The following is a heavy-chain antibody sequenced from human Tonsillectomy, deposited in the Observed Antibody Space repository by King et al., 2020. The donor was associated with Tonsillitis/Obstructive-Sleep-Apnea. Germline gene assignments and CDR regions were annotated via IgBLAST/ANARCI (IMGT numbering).Heavy chain of an antibody. CDR1: GGSFSGYY. Sequence: VQLQQWGAGLLKPSETLSLTCAVYGGSFSGYYWSWIRQPPGKGLEWIGEINHSGSTNYNPSLKSRVTISVDTSKNKFSLKLSSLTAADTAVYYCARGPGEGSYYMDVWGKGTTVTVSS. D-gene: IGHD3-10*01. V-gene: IGHV4-34*01. J-gene: IGHJ6*03. CDR2: INHSGST. CDR3: ARGPGEGSYYMDV.